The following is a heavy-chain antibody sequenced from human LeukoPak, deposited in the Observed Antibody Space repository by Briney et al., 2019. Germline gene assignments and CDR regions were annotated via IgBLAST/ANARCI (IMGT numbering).Heavy chain of an antibody. Sequence: KSGGSLRLSCAASGFTFSNYSMNWVRQAPGKGLEWVLSISRSSSFIYYAGSVKGRFTISRDNAKNSLYLQMNSLRVEDTAVYYCARVSLCNSTSCYFDYWSQGTLVTVSS. D-gene: IGHD2-2*01. J-gene: IGHJ4*02. V-gene: IGHV3-21*01. CDR1: GFTFSNYS. CDR3: ARVSLCNSTSCYFDY. CDR2: ISRSSSFI.